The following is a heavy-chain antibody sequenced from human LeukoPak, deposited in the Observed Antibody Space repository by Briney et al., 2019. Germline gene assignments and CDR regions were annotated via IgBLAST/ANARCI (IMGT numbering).Heavy chain of an antibody. CDR1: GYRFTSQY. D-gene: IGHD1-1*01. V-gene: IGHV1-46*01. Sequence: GASVKVSCKASGYRFTSQYVHWVRQAPGQGLEWMGIINPTGGSTRNAQKFQGRFSMTGDTSTSTVYMELSRLRSEDTAVYYCASFYNTNDALDIWGQGTMATVSS. CDR2: INPTGGST. CDR3: ASFYNTNDALDI. J-gene: IGHJ3*02.